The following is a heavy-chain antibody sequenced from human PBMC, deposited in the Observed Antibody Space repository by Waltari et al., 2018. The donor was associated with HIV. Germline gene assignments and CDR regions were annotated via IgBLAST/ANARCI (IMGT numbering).Heavy chain of an antibody. CDR2: IYSGGST. D-gene: IGHD2-21*01. V-gene: IGHV3-53*01. J-gene: IGHJ3*01. Sequence: EVQLVESGGGLIQPGGSLRLSCAASGFTVSSNYMRWVRQAPGKGLEWVSVIYSGGSTYYADSVKGRFTISRDNSKNTLYLQMNSLRAEDTAVYYCARAGSYCGGDCYRWGQGTMVTVSS. CDR3: ARAGSYCGGDCYR. CDR1: GFTVSSNY.